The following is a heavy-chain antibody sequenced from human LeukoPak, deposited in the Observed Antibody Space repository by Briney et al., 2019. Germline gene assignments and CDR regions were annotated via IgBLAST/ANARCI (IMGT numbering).Heavy chain of an antibody. V-gene: IGHV4-34*01. CDR2: INHSGST. CDR3: ARVKRPATSDY. CDR1: GGSISSYY. D-gene: IGHD2-2*01. Sequence: PSETLSLTCTVSGGSISSYYWSWIRQPPGKGLEWIGEINHSGSTNYNPSLKSRVTISVDASKNQFSLKLSSVTAADTAVYYCARVKRPATSDYWGQGTLVTVSS. J-gene: IGHJ4*02.